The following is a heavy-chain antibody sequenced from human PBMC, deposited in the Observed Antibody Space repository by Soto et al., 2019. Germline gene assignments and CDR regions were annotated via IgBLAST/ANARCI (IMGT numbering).Heavy chain of an antibody. CDR2: IYYSGST. CDR3: ARDRDDYGDYRSDWFDP. D-gene: IGHD4-17*01. Sequence: QVQLQESGPGLVKPSQTLSLTCTVSGGSISSGGYYWSWIRQHPGKGLEWIGYIYYSGSTYYNPSLKSRVTISVDTSKNQFSLKLSSVTAADTAVYYCARDRDDYGDYRSDWFDPWGQGTLVTVSS. J-gene: IGHJ5*02. CDR1: GGSISSGGYY. V-gene: IGHV4-31*03.